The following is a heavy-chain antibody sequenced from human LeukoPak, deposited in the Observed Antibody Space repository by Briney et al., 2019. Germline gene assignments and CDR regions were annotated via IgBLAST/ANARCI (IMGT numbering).Heavy chain of an antibody. Sequence: SETLSLTCTLSGVSISGHYYSWIRQPPGKGLEWIGYMYYSGSTKYNPSLKSRVTILLDTSKNQCSLKLTSVSAADTAVYYCARLKLGAYFDLWGRGTLVTVSS. V-gene: IGHV4-59*08. J-gene: IGHJ2*01. CDR3: ARLKLGAYFDL. CDR2: MYYSGST. D-gene: IGHD3-16*01. CDR1: GVSISGHY.